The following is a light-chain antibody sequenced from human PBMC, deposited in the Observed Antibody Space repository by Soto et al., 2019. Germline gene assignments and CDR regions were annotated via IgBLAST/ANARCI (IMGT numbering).Light chain of an antibody. J-gene: IGLJ3*02. Sequence: QSVLTQPASVSGSPGQSITISCTGTSSDVGSYNLVSWYQQHPGKAPKVMIYEATKRPSGVSNRFSGFKSGNTASPTISGLQAEDEADYYCCAYAGSGTVVFGGGTKLTVL. CDR1: SSDVGSYNL. V-gene: IGLV2-23*01. CDR3: CAYAGSGTVV. CDR2: EAT.